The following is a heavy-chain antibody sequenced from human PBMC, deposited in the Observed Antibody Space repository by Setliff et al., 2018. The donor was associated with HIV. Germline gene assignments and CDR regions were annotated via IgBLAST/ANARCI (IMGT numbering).Heavy chain of an antibody. D-gene: IGHD5-12*01. V-gene: IGHV1-24*01. CDR1: GYTVTELS. CDR2: FDPEDNKI. CDR3: ATRIRDGHRGYGYFDF. J-gene: IGHJ4*02. Sequence: ASVKVSCKVSGYTVTELSINWVRQAPGKGPEWMGGFDPEDNKIVYAQKFQGRVTTTEDTSTDTAYMELSSLRPEDAAVYYCATRIRDGHRGYGYFDFWGQGTLVTVSS.